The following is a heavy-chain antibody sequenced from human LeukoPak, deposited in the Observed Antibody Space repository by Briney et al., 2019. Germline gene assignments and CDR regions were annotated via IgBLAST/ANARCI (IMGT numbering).Heavy chain of an antibody. CDR1: GFTYSSYG. CDR3: AKGSREWELLDAFDI. V-gene: IGHV3-23*01. Sequence: SGGSLRLSCAASGFTYSSYGMTWVREAPGKGLEWVAGISGSGSRSDYADSVKGRFTISRDNAKNTLYMQMNSLRAEDTAAYYCAKGSREWELLDAFDIWGQGTMVTVCS. D-gene: IGHD1-26*01. J-gene: IGHJ3*02. CDR2: ISGSGSRS.